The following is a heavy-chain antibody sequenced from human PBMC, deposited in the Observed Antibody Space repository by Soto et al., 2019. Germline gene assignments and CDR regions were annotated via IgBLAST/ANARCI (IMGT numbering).Heavy chain of an antibody. CDR1: GASISDRNW. CDR3: ARHIGVTGTRGFDY. V-gene: IGHV4-4*02. J-gene: IGHJ4*02. CDR2: VYNSGTT. Sequence: QVQLQESGPGLVKPSGTLSLTCAVSGASISDRNWWSWVRQPPGKGLEWMGEVYNSGTTNYSPSLNSRLTISMDRAMNQISLQLSSVTAADSAVYYCARHIGVTGTRGFDYWGQGALVTVSS. D-gene: IGHD6-19*01.